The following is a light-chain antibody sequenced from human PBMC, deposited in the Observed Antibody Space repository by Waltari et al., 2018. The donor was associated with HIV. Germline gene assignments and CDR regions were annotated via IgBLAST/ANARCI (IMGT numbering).Light chain of an antibody. CDR3: SSYGGSANLL. CDR2: EVS. V-gene: IGLV2-8*01. Sequence: QSALTQPPSASGSPGQSVTLSCTGTSRYIGGYTYVSWYQQYPGKAPNLMIYEVSKRPSGVPDRFSGSKSANTASLTVSGLQAEDEADYYCSSYGGSANLLFGGGTKLTVL. CDR1: SRYIGGYTY. J-gene: IGLJ2*01.